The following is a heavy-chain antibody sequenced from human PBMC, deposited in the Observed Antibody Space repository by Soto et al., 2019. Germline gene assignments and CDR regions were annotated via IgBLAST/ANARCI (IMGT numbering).Heavy chain of an antibody. J-gene: IGHJ4*02. V-gene: IGHV3-21*01. Sequence: EVQLVESGGGVVKPGGSLRLSCAVSGFTFSSYSMNWVRQAPGKGLEWVSSISSSSSYIYYADSVKGRFTISRDNAKNSLYLQMNSLRAEDTAVYYCARDRDYYGSGSSDYWGQGTLVTVSS. D-gene: IGHD3-10*01. CDR3: ARDRDYYGSGSSDY. CDR1: GFTFSSYS. CDR2: ISSSSSYI.